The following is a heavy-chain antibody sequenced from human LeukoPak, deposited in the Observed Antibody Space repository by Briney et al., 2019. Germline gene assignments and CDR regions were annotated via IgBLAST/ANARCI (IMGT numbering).Heavy chain of an antibody. CDR1: GFTFSSYA. V-gene: IGHV3-23*01. Sequence: GGSLRLSCAASGFTFSSYAMTWVRKAPGKGLEWVSVISGSGGSTYYADSVKGRFTISRDNSKNTLYLQMNSLRAEDTAVYYCAKPQEYYYDSSGYFFDYWGQGTLVTVSS. CDR3: AKPQEYYYDSSGYFFDY. J-gene: IGHJ4*02. CDR2: ISGSGGST. D-gene: IGHD3-22*01.